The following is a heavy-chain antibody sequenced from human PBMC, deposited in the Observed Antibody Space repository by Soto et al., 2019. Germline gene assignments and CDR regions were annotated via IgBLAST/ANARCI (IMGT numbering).Heavy chain of an antibody. V-gene: IGHV4-4*02. CDR2: IYQSGTA. CDR1: GGAISSSNW. J-gene: IGHJ5*02. Sequence: QVQLQESGPGLVKPSETLSLTCAVSGGAISSSNWWTWVRQSPGKGLEWIGEIYQSGTAHYNPSLKSHITMSVDKSRNLYSLKLNYMTAADTAVYYCAREVVVLSGNNWFDPWGQGTLVTVSS. CDR3: AREVVVLSGNNWFDP. D-gene: IGHD2-15*01.